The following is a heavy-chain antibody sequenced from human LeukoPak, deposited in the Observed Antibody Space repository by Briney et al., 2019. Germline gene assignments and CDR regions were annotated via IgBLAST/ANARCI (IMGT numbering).Heavy chain of an antibody. V-gene: IGHV4-30-2*01. Sequence: SETLSLTCTVSGGSISSGGYYWSWIRQPPGKGLEWIGYIYHSGSTYYNPSLKSRVTISVDRSKNQFSLKLSSVTAADTAVYYCARGTLAARPRRPFDYWGQGTLVTVSS. CDR2: IYHSGST. D-gene: IGHD6-6*01. J-gene: IGHJ4*02. CDR3: ARGTLAARPRRPFDY. CDR1: GGSISSGGYY.